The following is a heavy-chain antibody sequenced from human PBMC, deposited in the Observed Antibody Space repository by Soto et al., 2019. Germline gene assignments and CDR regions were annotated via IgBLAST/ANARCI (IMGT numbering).Heavy chain of an antibody. J-gene: IGHJ6*02. D-gene: IGHD2-8*01. CDR1: GFTFSSYH. CDR2: ISSASSAI. CDR3: ARDLMGYAMDV. V-gene: IGHV3-48*03. Sequence: RGSLRLSCAPSGFTFSSYHMDRVRQAPGKGLEWVSYISSASSAIYYADSVKGRFTISRDNAKNSLFLQMNSLRAEDTAVYYCARDLMGYAMDVWGQGTTVTVSS.